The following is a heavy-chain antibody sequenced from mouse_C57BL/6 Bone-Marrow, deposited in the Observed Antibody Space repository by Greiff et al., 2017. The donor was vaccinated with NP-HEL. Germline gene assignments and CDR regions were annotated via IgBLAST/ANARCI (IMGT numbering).Heavy chain of an antibody. CDR1: GYTFTSYW. CDR3: ARDHYYCSSYGAY. V-gene: IGHV1-52*01. D-gene: IGHD1-1*01. CDR2: IDPSDSET. Sequence: QVQLQQPGAELVRPGSSVKLSCKASGYTFTSYWMHWVKQRPIQGLEWIGNIDPSDSETPYNHKFKDKATLTVDKSSSTAYMQLSSLTSEDSAVYYCARDHYYCSSYGAYWGQGTLVTVSA. J-gene: IGHJ3*01.